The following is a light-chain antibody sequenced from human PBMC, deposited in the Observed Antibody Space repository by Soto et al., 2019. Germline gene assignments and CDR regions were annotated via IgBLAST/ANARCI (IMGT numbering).Light chain of an antibody. V-gene: IGLV1-44*01. J-gene: IGLJ3*02. Sequence: QSVLTQPPSASGTPGQRVTISCSGTSSNIGTYTVNWYQQLPGTAPKLLIYTDYQRPSGVPDRFSGSKSGTSAPLAINGLQAEDEADYYCQAYDYSLTASVFGGGTKLTVL. CDR2: TDY. CDR3: QAYDYSLTASV. CDR1: SSNIGTYT.